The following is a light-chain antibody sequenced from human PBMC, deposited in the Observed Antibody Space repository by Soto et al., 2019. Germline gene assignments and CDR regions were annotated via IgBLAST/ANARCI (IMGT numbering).Light chain of an antibody. J-gene: IGKJ1*01. V-gene: IGKV3-20*01. Sequence: EIVLTQSPGTLSLSPGERATPSCRASQSVSSSFLAWYQQKPGQAPRLLIYGASSRATGIPDRFSGSGSGTDFTLTISRLEPEDFAVYYCHQYGSSPATFGQGTKVDNK. CDR3: HQYGSSPAT. CDR2: GAS. CDR1: QSVSSSF.